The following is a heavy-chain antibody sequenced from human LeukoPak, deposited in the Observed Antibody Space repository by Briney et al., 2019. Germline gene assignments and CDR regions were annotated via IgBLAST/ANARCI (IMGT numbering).Heavy chain of an antibody. Sequence: PGGSLRLSCAASGFTFSSYWMHRVRQAPGKGLVWVSRINSDGSSTSYADSVKGRFTISRDNAKNTLYLQMNSLRAEDTAVYYCARDNSLGIFGVVYGFGFDPWGQGTLVTVSS. CDR2: INSDGSST. CDR1: GFTFSSYW. D-gene: IGHD3-3*01. J-gene: IGHJ5*02. CDR3: ARDNSLGIFGVVYGFGFDP. V-gene: IGHV3-74*01.